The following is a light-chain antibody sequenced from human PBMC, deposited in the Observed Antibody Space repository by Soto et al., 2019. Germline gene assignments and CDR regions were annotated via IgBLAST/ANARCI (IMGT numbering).Light chain of an antibody. CDR3: SSYTSSSTPVV. CDR1: SSDVGGYNY. V-gene: IGLV2-14*01. CDR2: DVS. Sequence: QSALPQPASVSGSPGQSITICCTGTSSDVGGYNYVSWHQQHPGKAPKLMIYDVSNRPSGVSNRFSGSKSGNTASLTISGLQAEDEADYYCSSYTSSSTPVVFGGGTKLTVL. J-gene: IGLJ2*01.